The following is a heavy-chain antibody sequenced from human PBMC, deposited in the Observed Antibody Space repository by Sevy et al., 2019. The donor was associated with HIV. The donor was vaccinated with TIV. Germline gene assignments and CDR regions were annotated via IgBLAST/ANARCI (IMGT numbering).Heavy chain of an antibody. Sequence: GGSLRLSCAASGFSFNTYAMTWVRQAPGKGLEWVSVISNSGDRTYYADSVKGRFTISRDNSKNTLYLQMISLGAEDTAVYYCAKTRGAIASPFDYRGQGTLVTVSS. J-gene: IGHJ4*02. CDR3: AKTRGAIASPFDY. CDR2: ISNSGDRT. D-gene: IGHD2-21*01. V-gene: IGHV3-23*01. CDR1: GFSFNTYA.